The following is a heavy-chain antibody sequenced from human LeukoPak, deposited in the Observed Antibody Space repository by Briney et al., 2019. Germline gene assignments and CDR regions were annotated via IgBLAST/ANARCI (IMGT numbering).Heavy chain of an antibody. V-gene: IGHV3-20*04. J-gene: IGHJ4*02. CDR1: GFTFDDYG. CDR2: INWNGGST. Sequence: GGSLRLSCAASGFTFDDYGMSWVRQATGKGLEWVSGINWNGGSTGYADSVKGRFTISRDNAKNSLYLHMNSLRAEDMALYYYARDWEARSDFFLYWGGGTRVSVSS. CDR3: ARDWEARSDFFLY. D-gene: IGHD6-6*01.